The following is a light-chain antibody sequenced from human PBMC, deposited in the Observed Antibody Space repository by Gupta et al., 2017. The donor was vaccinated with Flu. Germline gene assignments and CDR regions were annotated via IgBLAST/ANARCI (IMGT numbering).Light chain of an antibody. Sequence: QSVLTQPPSVSGAPGQRVTIACTGSNSYVGADYDVHWYQQLPGTAPKLLIYHNSNRPSGVPDRFSGSKSGTSASLAITGLQAEDEADYYCQSYDSSLRAWVFGTGTKVTVL. CDR2: HNS. CDR3: QSYDSSLRAWV. CDR1: NSYVGADYD. J-gene: IGLJ1*01. V-gene: IGLV1-40*01.